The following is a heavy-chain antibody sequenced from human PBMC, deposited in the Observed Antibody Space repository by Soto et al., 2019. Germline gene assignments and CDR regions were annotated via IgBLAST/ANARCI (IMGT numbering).Heavy chain of an antibody. J-gene: IGHJ4*02. CDR3: ARRRRTRGYSHYPSSYFDY. CDR2: IYYSGST. Sequence: SETLSLTCTVSGGSVSSGSYYWSWIRQPPGKGLEWIGYIYYSGSTNYNPSLKSRVTISVDTSKNQFSLKLSSVTAADTAVYYCARRRRTRGYSHYPSSYFDYWGQGTLVTV. CDR1: GGSVSSGSYY. V-gene: IGHV4-61*01. D-gene: IGHD5-18*01.